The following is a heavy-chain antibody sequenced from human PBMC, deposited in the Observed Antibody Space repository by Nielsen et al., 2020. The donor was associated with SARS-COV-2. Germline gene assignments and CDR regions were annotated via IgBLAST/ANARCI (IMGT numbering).Heavy chain of an antibody. V-gene: IGHV5-51*01. CDR2: IYPGDSDT. CDR3: ARNRAGYSSSWNYYYGMDV. Sequence: GESLKISCKGSGYSFTSYWIGWVRQMPGKGLEWMGIIYPGDSDTRYSPSFQGQVTISADKSISTAYLQWSSLKASDTAMYYCARNRAGYSSSWNYYYGMDVWGQGTTVTVSS. D-gene: IGHD6-13*01. CDR1: GYSFTSYW. J-gene: IGHJ6*02.